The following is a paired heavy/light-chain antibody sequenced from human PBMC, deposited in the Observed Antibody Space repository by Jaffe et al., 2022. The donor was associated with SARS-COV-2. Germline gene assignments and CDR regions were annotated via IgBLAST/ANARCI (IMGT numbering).Light chain of an antibody. Sequence: DIQMTQSPSSLSASVGDRVTITCRASQDIVDSLNWYQQKAGRAPKLLIYDASRLQDGVPSRFSGSGSGTEFSLSISSLQPDDFATYYCQQSYISPPWTFGQGTKVEI. V-gene: IGKV1-39*01. CDR2: DAS. CDR3: QQSYISPPWT. J-gene: IGKJ1*01. CDR1: QDIVDS.
Heavy chain of an antibody. CDR1: GFKFTDYA. D-gene: IGHD3-16*01. Sequence: EVQLLESGGGLVQPGGSLRLSCAASGFKFTDYAMSWVRQAPGKGLEWVAGISGHGGSTKYADAVKGRFTISRDSSTDTLHLHLSSLRADDTAIYYCAKDITVMPTIRGAYFDYWGQGTLVSVSS. V-gene: IGHV3-23*01. CDR2: ISGHGGST. J-gene: IGHJ4*02. CDR3: AKDITVMPTIRGAYFDY.